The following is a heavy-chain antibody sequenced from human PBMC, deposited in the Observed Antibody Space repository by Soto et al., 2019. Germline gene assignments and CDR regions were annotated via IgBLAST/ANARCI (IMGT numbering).Heavy chain of an antibody. V-gene: IGHV1-2*04. CDR1: GYTFTGYY. J-gene: IGHJ4*02. D-gene: IGHD4-17*01. CDR2: INPNSGGT. Sequence: ASVKVSCKASGYTFTGYYMHWVRQAPGQGLEWMGWINPNSGGTNYAQKFQGWVTMTRDTSISTAYMELSRLRSDDTAVYYCARECDYGGGCFDYWGQGTLVTVSS. CDR3: ARECDYGGGCFDY.